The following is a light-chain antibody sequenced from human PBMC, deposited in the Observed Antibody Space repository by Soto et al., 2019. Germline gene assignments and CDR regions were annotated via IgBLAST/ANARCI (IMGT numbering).Light chain of an antibody. V-gene: IGKV1-5*03. J-gene: IGKJ1*01. Sequence: DIQMTQSPSTLSASVGDRVTITCRASQSVSSWLAWYQQKPGKAPNLLIYMASRLESGVPSRFSGSGSGTEFTLTISSLQPDDFATYYCQQYNSYTWTFGQGTKVDIK. CDR3: QQYNSYTWT. CDR1: QSVSSW. CDR2: MAS.